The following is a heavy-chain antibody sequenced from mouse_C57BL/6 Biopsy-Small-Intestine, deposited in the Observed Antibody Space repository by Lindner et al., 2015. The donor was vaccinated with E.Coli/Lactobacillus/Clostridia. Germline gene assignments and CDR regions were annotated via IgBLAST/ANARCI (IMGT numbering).Heavy chain of an antibody. V-gene: IGHV1-4*01. Sequence: VQLQESGAELARPGASVKMSCKASGYTFTSYTLHWVKQRPGQGLEWIGRIYLGDGDTHYNRKFKDKATLTADKSSNTVYMRLSSLTSEDSAVYYCAREDYGSVYYFDYWGQGTTLTVSS. CDR1: GYTFTSYT. CDR2: IYLGDGDT. D-gene: IGHD1-1*01. J-gene: IGHJ2*01. CDR3: AREDYGSVYYFDY.